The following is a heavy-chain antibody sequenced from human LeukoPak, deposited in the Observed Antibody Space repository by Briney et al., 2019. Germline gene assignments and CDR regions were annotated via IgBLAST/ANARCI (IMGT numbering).Heavy chain of an antibody. V-gene: IGHV4-31*03. CDR1: GGSISSGGYY. CDR2: IYYSGST. J-gene: IGHJ5*02. D-gene: IGHD3-9*01. Sequence: SETLSLTCTVSGGSISSGGYYWSWIRQHPGKGLEWIGYIYYSGSTYYNPSLKGRVTISVDTSKNQFSLKLSSVTAADTAVYYCAREARLRYFLINWFDPWGQGTLVTVSS. CDR3: AREARLRYFLINWFDP.